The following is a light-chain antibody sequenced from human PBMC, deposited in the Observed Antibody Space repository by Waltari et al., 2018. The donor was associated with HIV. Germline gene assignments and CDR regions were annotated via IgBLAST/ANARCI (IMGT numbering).Light chain of an antibody. Sequence: QSVLTQPPSASGTPGQRATISCSGSSTNIGSTYVYWYQQLPGTAPKLLLYRNTQRPSGVPDRFSGSKSGTSASLAISGLRSEDEADYYCAAWGNSLSLLFGGGTKLTVL. CDR2: RNT. V-gene: IGLV1-47*01. CDR3: AAWGNSLSLL. J-gene: IGLJ2*01. CDR1: STNIGSTY.